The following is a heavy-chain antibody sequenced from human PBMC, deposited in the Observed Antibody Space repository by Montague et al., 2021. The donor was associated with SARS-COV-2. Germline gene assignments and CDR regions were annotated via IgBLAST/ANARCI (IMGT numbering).Heavy chain of an antibody. Sequence: TLSLTCRVSGGSISNGSYPWSWIRQPPGKGLDWIVYIFPGGSSYYNASLQSRVTISIDNSKNQSSLRLTSITAADTAVYFCARGGADLGDYGWLDPWGQGILVTVS. V-gene: IGHV4-30-2*01. D-gene: IGHD4-17*01. CDR2: IFPGGSS. CDR1: GGSISNGSYP. J-gene: IGHJ5*02. CDR3: ARGGADLGDYGWLDP.